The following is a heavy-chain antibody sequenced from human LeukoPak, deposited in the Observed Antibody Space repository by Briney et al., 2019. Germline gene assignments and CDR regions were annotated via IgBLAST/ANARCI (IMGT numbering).Heavy chain of an antibody. Sequence: PSETLSLTCTVSGGSVSDSGYYWGWFRQTPGMALEWIGTSHYSRSPYYNPSLKSRLTTSVDAAKNEFSLNLRSVTASDTAVYYCARRREYHTFDYWGQGTLVTVSS. J-gene: IGHJ4*02. CDR2: SHYSRSP. CDR1: GGSVSDSGYY. V-gene: IGHV4-39*01. CDR3: ARRREYHTFDY. D-gene: IGHD2-2*01.